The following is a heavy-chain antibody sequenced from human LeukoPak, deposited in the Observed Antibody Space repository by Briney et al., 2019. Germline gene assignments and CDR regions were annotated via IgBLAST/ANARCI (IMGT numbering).Heavy chain of an antibody. CDR2: IGTAGDP. D-gene: IGHD3-9*01. J-gene: IGHJ3*02. Sequence: GGSLRLSCAASGFTFSSYDMHWVRQATGKGLEWVSAIGTAGDPYYPGSVKGRFTISRENANNSLYLQMNSLRAGDTAVYYCARAVPDILTGSGAFDIWGQGTMVTVSS. V-gene: IGHV3-13*05. CDR3: ARAVPDILTGSGAFDI. CDR1: GFTFSSYD.